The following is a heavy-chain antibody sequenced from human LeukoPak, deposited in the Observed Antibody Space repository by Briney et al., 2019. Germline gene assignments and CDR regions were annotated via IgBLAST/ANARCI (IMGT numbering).Heavy chain of an antibody. Sequence: SETLSLTCTVSGGSISSYYWSWIRQPPGKGLEWIGEINHSGSTNYNPSLKSRVTISVDTSKNQFSLKLSSVTAADTAVYYCARGGAPRFDSSGYYPRKYFQHWGQGTLVTVSS. V-gene: IGHV4-34*01. CDR2: INHSGST. J-gene: IGHJ1*01. D-gene: IGHD3-22*01. CDR1: GGSISSYY. CDR3: ARGGAPRFDSSGYYPRKYFQH.